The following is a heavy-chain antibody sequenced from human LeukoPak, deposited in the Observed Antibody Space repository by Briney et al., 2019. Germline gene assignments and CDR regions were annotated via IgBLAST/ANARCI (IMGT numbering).Heavy chain of an antibody. V-gene: IGHV4-59*08. Sequence: PSETLSLTCTVSGGSISSYCWSWIRQPPGEGLEWIGYIYYSGSTNYNPSLKSRVTISVDTSKNQFSLKVSSVTAADTAVYYCARLGEYSSSSWGRFDYWGQGTLVTVSS. CDR2: IYYSGST. CDR3: ARLGEYSSSSWGRFDY. J-gene: IGHJ4*02. CDR1: GGSISSYC. D-gene: IGHD6-6*01.